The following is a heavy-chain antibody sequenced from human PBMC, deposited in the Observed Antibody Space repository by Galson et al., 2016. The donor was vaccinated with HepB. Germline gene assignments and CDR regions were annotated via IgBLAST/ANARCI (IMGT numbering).Heavy chain of an antibody. D-gene: IGHD3/OR15-3a*01. CDR2: FDPEDGRM. J-gene: IGHJ4*02. V-gene: IGHV1-24*01. CDR3: ATDIMVVRPFAPTGSQY. CDR1: GYIFTELS. Sequence: SVKVSCKVSGYIFTELSMQWVRQAPGKGLEWMGGFDPEDGRMIYAQKFQGRVTMTEDTSTDTVFMELSSLRSEDTAVYYCATDIMVVRPFAPTGSQYWGPGTLVVVTS.